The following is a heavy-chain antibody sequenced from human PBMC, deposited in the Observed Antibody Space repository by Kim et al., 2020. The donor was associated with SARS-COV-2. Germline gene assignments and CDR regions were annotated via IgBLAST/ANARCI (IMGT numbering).Heavy chain of an antibody. J-gene: IGHJ4*02. CDR1: GFTFSSSW. CDR2: IKQNGGET. V-gene: IGHV3-7*03. D-gene: IGHD3-10*01. CDR3: ARAPPYYNGSGSYFDY. Sequence: GGSLRLSCAASGFTFSSSWMSWVRQAPGKGLEWVANIKQNGGETYYSDSVKGRFTISRDNAKNSLYLQMNSLRAEDTAVYYCARAPPYYNGSGSYFDYWGQGTLVTVSS.